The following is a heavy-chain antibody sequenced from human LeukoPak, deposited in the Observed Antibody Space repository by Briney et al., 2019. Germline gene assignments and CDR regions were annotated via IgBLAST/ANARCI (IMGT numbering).Heavy chain of an antibody. CDR3: TTDLGSDWYVDYYYYMDV. V-gene: IGHV3-15*01. Sequence: GGSLRLSCAASGFTFSNAWTSWVRQAPGKGLEWVGRIKSKTDGGTTDYAAPVKGRFTISRDDLKNTLYLQMNSLKTEDTAVYYCTTDLGSDWYVDYYYYMDVWGKGTTVTVSS. J-gene: IGHJ6*03. CDR1: GFTFSNAW. CDR2: IKSKTDGGTT. D-gene: IGHD6-19*01.